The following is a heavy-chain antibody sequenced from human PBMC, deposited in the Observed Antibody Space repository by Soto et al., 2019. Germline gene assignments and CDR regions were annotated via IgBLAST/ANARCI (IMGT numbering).Heavy chain of an antibody. Sequence: PGGSLRLSCAASGFTFSDFGMHWFRQAPGKGLEWVAAISSDGSDKYYSDSVKGRFTISRDNSKNTLFLQMNSLRVEDTAVYYCVKGSDVARQELDYWGQGTLVTVSS. CDR3: VKGSDVARQELDY. D-gene: IGHD2-15*01. CDR1: GFTFSDFG. V-gene: IGHV3-30*18. J-gene: IGHJ4*02. CDR2: ISSDGSDK.